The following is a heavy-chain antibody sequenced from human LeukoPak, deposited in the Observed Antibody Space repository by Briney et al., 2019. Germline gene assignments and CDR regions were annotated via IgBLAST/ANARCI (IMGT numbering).Heavy chain of an antibody. D-gene: IGHD6-13*01. CDR3: ATPSGASGRGFGY. J-gene: IGHJ4*02. CDR1: GFTFSSYA. CDR2: ITSGGSSK. V-gene: IGHV3-48*03. Sequence: GGSLRLSCAASGFTFSSYAMMWLRQAPGKGLEWVSYITSGGSSKNYADSVKGRFTVSRDNAKNSLYLQMNSLRAEDTAVYFCATPSGASGRGFGYWGQGTLVTVSS.